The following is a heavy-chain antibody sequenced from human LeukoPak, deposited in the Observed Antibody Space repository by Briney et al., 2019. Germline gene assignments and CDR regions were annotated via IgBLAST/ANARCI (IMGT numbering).Heavy chain of an antibody. Sequence: QPGGSLRLSCAASGFTFDDYAMHWVRQAAGKGVEWVSLISGDVLSTYYAYSVKARFTISRDNSKNSLYLQMTSLRTEDTAFYYFAKDISLDSAYDLRPAFDIWGQGTMVTVSS. V-gene: IGHV3-43*02. D-gene: IGHD5-12*01. CDR3: AKDISLDSAYDLRPAFDI. CDR1: GFTFDDYA. J-gene: IGHJ3*02. CDR2: ISGDVLST.